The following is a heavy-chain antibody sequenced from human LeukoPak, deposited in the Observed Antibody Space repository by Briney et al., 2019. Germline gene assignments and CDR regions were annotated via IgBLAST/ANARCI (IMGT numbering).Heavy chain of an antibody. J-gene: IGHJ4*02. V-gene: IGHV3-11*04. CDR2: ISSSGSTI. CDR1: GFTFSNAW. Sequence: GGSLRLSCAASGFTFSNAWMSWVRQAPGKGLEWVSYISSSGSTIYYADSVKGRFTISRDNAKNSLYLQMNSLRAEDTAVYYCARGGIQLCDYWDQVTLVTVPS. CDR3: ARGGIQLCDY. D-gene: IGHD5-18*01.